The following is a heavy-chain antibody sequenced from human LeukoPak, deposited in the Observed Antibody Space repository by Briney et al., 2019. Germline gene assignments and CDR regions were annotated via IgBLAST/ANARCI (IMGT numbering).Heavy chain of an antibody. V-gene: IGHV4-4*07. Sequence: PSETLSLTCTVSGGSISNYYWSWIRQPAGKGLEWIGRIYTSGTTNYNPSLKSRVTMSVDTSKNQFSLKLSSVTAADTAVYYCARHREDWGFDTWGQGTLVTVSS. CDR1: GGSISNYY. J-gene: IGHJ4*02. D-gene: IGHD7-27*01. CDR2: IYTSGTT. CDR3: ARHREDWGFDT.